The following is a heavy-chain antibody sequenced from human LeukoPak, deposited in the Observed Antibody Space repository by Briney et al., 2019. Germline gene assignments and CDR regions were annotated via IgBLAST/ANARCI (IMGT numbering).Heavy chain of an antibody. CDR2: ISYDGSHK. CDR3: ARAGLYNWNYEGTAYFDY. D-gene: IGHD1-7*01. Sequence: GGSLRLSCAVSGFSFRSYGMHWVRQAPGKGLEWVAVISYDGSHKYYADSVKGRFTISRDNSKNTLYLQMNSLRAEDTALYYCARAGLYNWNYEGTAYFDYWGQGTLVTVSS. CDR1: GFSFRSYG. J-gene: IGHJ4*02. V-gene: IGHV3-30*03.